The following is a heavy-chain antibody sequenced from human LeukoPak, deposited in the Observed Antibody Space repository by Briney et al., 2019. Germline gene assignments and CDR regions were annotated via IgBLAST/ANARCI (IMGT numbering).Heavy chain of an antibody. J-gene: IGHJ4*02. CDR3: AKGPLRGTAAAIDY. CDR1: GFTFNNYG. CDR2: ISYDGRDI. V-gene: IGHV3-30*18. Sequence: GKSLRLSCAASGFTFNNYGMHWVRQAPGKGLEWVAVISYDGRDIHYPDSVKGRFTISRDISTDTLWLQMDSLRTEDTAVYYCAKGPLRGTAAAIDYWGQGTLVTVSS. D-gene: IGHD2-2*01.